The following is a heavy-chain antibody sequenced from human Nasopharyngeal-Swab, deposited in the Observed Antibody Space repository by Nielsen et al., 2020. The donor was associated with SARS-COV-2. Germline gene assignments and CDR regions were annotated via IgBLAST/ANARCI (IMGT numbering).Heavy chain of an antibody. CDR1: GFTFSNAW. CDR3: SSRSKSDWYFDL. J-gene: IGHJ2*01. V-gene: IGHV3-15*01. CDR2: IKSKTDGGTT. Sequence: GESLKISCAASGFTFSNAWMSWVRQAPGKGLEWVGRIKSKTDGGTTDCAAPVKGRFTISRDDSKKTLYLQMNSLKTEDTAVYYCSSRSKSDWYFDLWGRGTLVTVSS.